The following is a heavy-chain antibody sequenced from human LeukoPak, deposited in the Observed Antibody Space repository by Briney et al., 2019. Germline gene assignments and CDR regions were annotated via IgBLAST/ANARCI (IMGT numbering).Heavy chain of an antibody. CDR1: GGSISSYY. J-gene: IGHJ3*02. D-gene: IGHD2-21*02. Sequence: SETLSLTCTVSGGSISSYYWSWIRQPPGKGLEWIGYIYYSGSTNYNPSLKSRVTISVDTSKDQFSLKLSSVTAADTAVYYCASGEMDCGGDCPYAFGIWGQGTMVTVSS. CDR3: ASGEMDCGGDCPYAFGI. V-gene: IGHV4-59*01. CDR2: IYYSGST.